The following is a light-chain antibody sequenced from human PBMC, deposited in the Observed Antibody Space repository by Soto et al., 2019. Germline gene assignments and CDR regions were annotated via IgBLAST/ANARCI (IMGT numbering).Light chain of an antibody. CDR1: QSISTW. CDR3: QQYNSYPGT. Sequence: DIQMTQSPSTLSASVGDRVTITCRASQSISTWLAWYQQKPGKAPKLLIYDASSLESGVPSRFSGSGPGTEFTLSISSLQPDDVATYYCQQYNSYPGTFGQGTKLELK. J-gene: IGKJ2*01. CDR2: DAS. V-gene: IGKV1-5*01.